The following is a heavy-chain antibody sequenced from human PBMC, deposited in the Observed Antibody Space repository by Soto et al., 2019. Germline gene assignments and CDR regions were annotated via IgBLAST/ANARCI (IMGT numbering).Heavy chain of an antibody. V-gene: IGHV4-31*03. CDR3: ARAHPATVGNWFDP. J-gene: IGHJ5*02. Sequence: SETLSLTCTVSGGSISSGGYYWSWIRQHPGKGLEWIGYIYYSGSTYYNPSLKSRVTISVDTSKNQFSLKLSSVTAADTAVYYCARAHPATVGNWFDPWGQGTLVTVSS. CDR2: IYYSGST. CDR1: GGSISSGGYY. D-gene: IGHD4-17*01.